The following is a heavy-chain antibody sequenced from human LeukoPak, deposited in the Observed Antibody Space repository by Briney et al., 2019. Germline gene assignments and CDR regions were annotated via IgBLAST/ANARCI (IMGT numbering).Heavy chain of an antibody. D-gene: IGHD2-2*01. CDR2: ISGSGGST. J-gene: IGHJ6*02. CDR1: GFTFSSYA. CDR3: AKTDDGDIVVVPAAILWYYGMDV. V-gene: IGHV3-23*01. Sequence: PGGSLRLSCAASGFTFSSYAMSWVRQAPGKGLEWVSAISGSGGSTYYADSVKGRFTISRDNSKNTLYLQMNSLRAEDTAVYYCAKTDDGDIVVVPAAILWYYGMDVWGQGTTVTVSS.